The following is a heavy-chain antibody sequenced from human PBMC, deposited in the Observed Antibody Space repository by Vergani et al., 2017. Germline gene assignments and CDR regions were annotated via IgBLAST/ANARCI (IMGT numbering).Heavy chain of an antibody. Sequence: QVHLVQSAAEVTKPGSSVKVSCKASGVSYNDYTINWVRQAPGQGLEWVGRVIPLLGIANYAQKFHDRVTITSDRSSTTVYLELTTLTSEDTAVYYCAKGGYGVGAGGWNRLEPWGEGTLITVSS. CDR1: GVSYNDYT. V-gene: IGHV1-69*02. D-gene: IGHD6-25*01. CDR2: VIPLLGIA. CDR3: AKGGYGVGAGGWNRLEP. J-gene: IGHJ5*02.